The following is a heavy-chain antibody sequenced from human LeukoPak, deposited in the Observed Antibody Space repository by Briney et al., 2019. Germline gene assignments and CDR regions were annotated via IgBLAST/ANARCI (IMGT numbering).Heavy chain of an antibody. D-gene: IGHD1-26*01. J-gene: IGHJ3*01. CDR2: IDGRSNYK. CDR3: AREDGIVGASSAFDV. CDR1: GFSFSTYS. Sequence: PGGSLRLSCAASGFSFSTYSMHWVRQAPGKGLEWVSSIDGRSNYKYYADSVKGRFTISRDNAQSSLSLQMNSLRAEDTALYYCAREDGIVGASSAFDVWGQGTMVTVS. V-gene: IGHV3-21*01.